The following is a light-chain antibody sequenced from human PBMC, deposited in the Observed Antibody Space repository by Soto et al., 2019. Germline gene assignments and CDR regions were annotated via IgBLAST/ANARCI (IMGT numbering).Light chain of an antibody. V-gene: IGKV1-39*01. Sequence: DIQMTQSPSSLSASVGDRVTITCRASQGISTYLNWYQQKPGKAPELMIFAASSLQSGVPSRFSGSGSGTDFTLTISSLQPEDFATYYCQQSYSTPPTFGGGTKVDIK. CDR1: QGISTY. CDR2: AAS. CDR3: QQSYSTPPT. J-gene: IGKJ4*01.